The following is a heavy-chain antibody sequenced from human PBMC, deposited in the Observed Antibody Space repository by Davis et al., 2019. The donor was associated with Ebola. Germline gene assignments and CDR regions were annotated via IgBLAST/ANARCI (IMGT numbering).Heavy chain of an antibody. CDR1: GFTFSSYS. CDR2: ISSSSSTI. D-gene: IGHD3-3*01. V-gene: IGHV3-48*02. CDR3: ARNLEWSAYYHFYYMDV. J-gene: IGHJ6*03. Sequence: PGGSLRLSCAASGFTFSSYSMNWVRQAPGKGLEWVSYISSSSSTIYYADSVKGRFTISRDNAKNSLYLQMNSLRDEETAVYYCARNLEWSAYYHFYYMDVWGKGTTVTVSS.